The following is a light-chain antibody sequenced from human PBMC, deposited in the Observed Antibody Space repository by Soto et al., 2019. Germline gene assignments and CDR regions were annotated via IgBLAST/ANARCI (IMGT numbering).Light chain of an antibody. V-gene: IGLV4-69*01. CDR2: LNSDGSH. J-gene: IGLJ2*01. CDR3: QTWGTGHVV. Sequence: PVLTESPSASASLGASVKLTCTLSSGHSSYAIAWHQQQPEKGPRYLMKLNSDGSHSKGDGIPDRFSGSSSGAERYLTISSLQSEDEADYYCQTWGTGHVVFGGGTKLTVL. CDR1: SGHSSYA.